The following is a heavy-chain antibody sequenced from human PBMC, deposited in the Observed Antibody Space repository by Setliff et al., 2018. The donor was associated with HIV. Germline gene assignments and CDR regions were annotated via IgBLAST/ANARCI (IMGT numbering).Heavy chain of an antibody. D-gene: IGHD2-8*02. CDR1: GFTFGDYP. J-gene: IGHJ4*02. Sequence: GGSLRLSCTTSGFTFGDYPMGWFRQAPGKGLEWVSFIRTKAYGGTTEYAASVEGRFSISRDDSKGIAYLQMDSLKTEDTAVYYCARGPHMYCTVTNCMYDSWGQGTLVTVPQ. CDR3: ARGPHMYCTVTNCMYDS. V-gene: IGHV3-49*03. CDR2: IRTKAYGGTT.